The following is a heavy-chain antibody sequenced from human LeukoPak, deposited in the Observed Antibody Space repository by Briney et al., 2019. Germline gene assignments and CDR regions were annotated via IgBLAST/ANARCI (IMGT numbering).Heavy chain of an antibody. CDR1: GGSFSGYY. D-gene: IGHD6-13*01. CDR2: INHSGST. V-gene: IGHV4-34*01. CDR3: ARGPSIAAAGIDP. Sequence: SETLSLTCAVYGGSFSGYYWSWIRQPPGKGLEWIGEINHSGSTNYSPSLKSRVTISVDTSKNQFSLKLCSVTAADTAVYYCARGPSIAAAGIDPWGQGTLVTVSS. J-gene: IGHJ5*02.